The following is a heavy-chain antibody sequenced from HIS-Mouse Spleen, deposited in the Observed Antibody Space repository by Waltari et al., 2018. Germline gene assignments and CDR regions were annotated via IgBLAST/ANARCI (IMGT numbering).Heavy chain of an antibody. J-gene: IGHJ4*02. CDR3: AKASSGWLDY. V-gene: IGHV3-30*18. CDR1: GFPFSIMR. CDR2: ISYDGSNK. Sequence: QVQLVESGGCWVKPGTSRKISCAASGFPFSIMRLRWVRQAPGKGLEWVAVISYDGSNKYYADSVKGRFTISRDNSKNTLYLQMNSLRAEDTAVYYCAKASSGWLDYWGQGTLVTVSS. D-gene: IGHD6-19*01.